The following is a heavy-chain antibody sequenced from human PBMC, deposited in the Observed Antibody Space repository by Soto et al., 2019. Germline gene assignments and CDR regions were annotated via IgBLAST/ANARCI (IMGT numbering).Heavy chain of an antibody. Sequence: GGSLRLSCAASGFTFSTYSRNWVRQAPGKGLEWVSSISSSSIYIYYADSMEGRFTTSRDNAKNSLFLQLNSLRAEDTAVYYCARTGSLLPFDYWGQGILVTVSS. CDR1: GFTFSTYS. CDR3: ARTGSLLPFDY. V-gene: IGHV3-21*01. J-gene: IGHJ4*02. D-gene: IGHD3-22*01. CDR2: ISSSSIYI.